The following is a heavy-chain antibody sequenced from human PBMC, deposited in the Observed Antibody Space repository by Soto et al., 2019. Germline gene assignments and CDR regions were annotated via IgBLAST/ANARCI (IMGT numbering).Heavy chain of an antibody. V-gene: IGHV5-10-1*01. CDR3: SIAIVATLNYYSYYGLDV. Sequence: EVQLVQSGAEVKKPGESLRISCKGSGYSFTSYWISWVRQMPGKGLEWMGRIDPSDSYTNYSPSFQGHVTISADKFINTAYLPWSSLKALDTAMYYCSIAIVATLNYYSYYGLDVWGQGTTVTVSS. D-gene: IGHD5-12*01. CDR1: GYSFTSYW. J-gene: IGHJ6*02. CDR2: IDPSDSYT.